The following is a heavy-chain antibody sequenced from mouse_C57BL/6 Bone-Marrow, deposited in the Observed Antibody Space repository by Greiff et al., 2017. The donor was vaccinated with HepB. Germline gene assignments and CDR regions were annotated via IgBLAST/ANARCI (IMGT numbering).Heavy chain of an antibody. D-gene: IGHD2-1*01. V-gene: IGHV1-42*01. CDR3: ATYGNYVAWFAY. Sequence: VQLQQPGPELVKPGASVKISCKASGYSFTGYYMNWVKQSPEKSLEWIGEINPSTGGTTYNQKFKAKATLTVDKSSSTAYMQLKSLTSEDSAVYYCATYGNYVAWFAYWGQGTLVTVSA. J-gene: IGHJ3*01. CDR2: INPSTGGT. CDR1: GYSFTGYY.